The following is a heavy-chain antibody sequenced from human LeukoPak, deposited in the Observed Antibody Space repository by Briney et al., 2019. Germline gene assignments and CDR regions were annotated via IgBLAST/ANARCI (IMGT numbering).Heavy chain of an antibody. V-gene: IGHV3-23*01. CDR3: AKDYYSNYQFDY. CDR2: ISGSGGST. J-gene: IGHJ4*02. D-gene: IGHD4-11*01. CDR1: GFTFSSYA. Sequence: PGGSLRLSCAASGFTFSSYAVSWVRQAPGKGLEWVSAISGSGGSTYYADSVKGRFTISRDNSKNTLYLQMNSLRAEDTAVYYCAKDYYSNYQFDYWGQGTLVTVSS.